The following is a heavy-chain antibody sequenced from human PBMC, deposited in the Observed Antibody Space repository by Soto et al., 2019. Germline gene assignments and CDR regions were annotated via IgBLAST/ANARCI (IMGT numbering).Heavy chain of an antibody. Sequence: ASVKVYCKASGYTFTSYDINWVRQATGQGLEWMGWMNPNSGNTGYAQKFQGRVTMTRNTSISTAYMELSSLRSEDTAVYYCARNPLLRYFDWLSDPYYYYGMDVWG. D-gene: IGHD3-9*01. J-gene: IGHJ6*02. CDR3: ARNPLLRYFDWLSDPYYYYGMDV. CDR1: GYTFTSYD. V-gene: IGHV1-8*01. CDR2: MNPNSGNT.